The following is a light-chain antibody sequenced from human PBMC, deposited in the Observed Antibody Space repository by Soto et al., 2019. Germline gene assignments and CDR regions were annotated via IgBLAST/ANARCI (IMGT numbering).Light chain of an antibody. Sequence: EIVLTQSPATLSLSPGERATLSCRASQSVSSYLAWYQQKPGQAPRLLIYDASNRATGIPARFSGSGSGTAFTLTISSLEPEDFAGYYCQQRSNWGWTFGQGTKVEIK. CDR3: QQRSNWGWT. V-gene: IGKV3-11*01. CDR2: DAS. J-gene: IGKJ1*01. CDR1: QSVSSY.